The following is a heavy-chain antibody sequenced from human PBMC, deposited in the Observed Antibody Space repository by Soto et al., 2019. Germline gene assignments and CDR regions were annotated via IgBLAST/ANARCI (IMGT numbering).Heavy chain of an antibody. CDR3: AGKVTTNYYGLDV. CDR2: IYYSGTT. V-gene: IGHV4-31*03. J-gene: IGHJ6*02. CDR1: GGSISSGSYN. Sequence: SETLSLTCTVSGGSISSGSYNWNWIRQHPGKGLEWIGYIYYSGTTYYNPSLKSRLTISVDTPKNQFSLKLSSVTAADTAVYYCAGKVTTNYYGLDVWGQGTMVTVSS. D-gene: IGHD4-17*01.